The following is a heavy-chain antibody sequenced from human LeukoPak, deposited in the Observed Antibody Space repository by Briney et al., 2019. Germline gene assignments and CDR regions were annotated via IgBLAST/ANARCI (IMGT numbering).Heavy chain of an antibody. CDR3: ARRYYDILTGYYDAFDM. CDR1: GYSFTSYW. CDR2: IYPGDSDT. Sequence: GESLRISCKGSGYSFTSYWISWVRQMPGKGLEWMGIIYPGDSDTRYRPSFQGQVTISADKSISTAYLQWSSLKASDTAMYYCARRYYDILTGYYDAFDMRGQGTMVTVSS. J-gene: IGHJ3*02. V-gene: IGHV5-51*01. D-gene: IGHD3-9*01.